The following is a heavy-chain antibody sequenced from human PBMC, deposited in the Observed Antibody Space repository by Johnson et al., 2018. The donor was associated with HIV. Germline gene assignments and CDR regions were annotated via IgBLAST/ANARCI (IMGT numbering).Heavy chain of an antibody. CDR3: ARDNGYYYDSSGSRNAFDI. CDR1: GFTFNTYW. D-gene: IGHD3-22*01. J-gene: IGHJ3*02. V-gene: IGHV3-30-3*01. Sequence: QVQLVESGGGLVQPGGSQRLSCAVSGFTFNTYWMHWVRQAPGKGLEWVAVISYDGSNKYYADSVKGRFTISRDNSKNTLYLQMNSLRAEDTAVYYCARDNGYYYDSSGSRNAFDIWGQVTMVTVSS. CDR2: ISYDGSNK.